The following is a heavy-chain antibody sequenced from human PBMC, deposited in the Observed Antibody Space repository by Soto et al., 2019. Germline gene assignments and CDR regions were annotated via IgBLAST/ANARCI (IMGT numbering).Heavy chain of an antibody. CDR3: ARGGQYSSSLDY. J-gene: IGHJ4*01. CDR1: GGSFSVYY. Sequence: SETLSLTCVFYGGSFSVYYWVWIRQPPGKGLELIGEINHSGSTNYNPSLKGRVTISVDTSKNQFSLKLSSVTAADTAVYYCARGGQYSSSLDYWGHGTLVTVSS. V-gene: IGHV4-34*01. D-gene: IGHD6-6*01. CDR2: INHSGST.